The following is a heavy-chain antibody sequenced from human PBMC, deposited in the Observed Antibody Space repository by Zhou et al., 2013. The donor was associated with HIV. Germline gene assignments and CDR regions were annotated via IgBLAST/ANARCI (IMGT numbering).Heavy chain of an antibody. J-gene: IGHJ5*02. Sequence: QVQLVQSGAEVKKPGSSVKVSCKASGGTISSYAFSWVRQAPGQGLEWMGRIIPIFGTTNYAQKFQDRVTINADESTSTAYMKLTSLRSEDTAVYYCARLYYDFTNWFDPWGQGTLVTVSS. V-gene: IGHV1-69*12. D-gene: IGHD3-3*01. CDR2: IIPIFGTT. CDR3: ARLYYDFTNWFDP. CDR1: GGTISSYA.